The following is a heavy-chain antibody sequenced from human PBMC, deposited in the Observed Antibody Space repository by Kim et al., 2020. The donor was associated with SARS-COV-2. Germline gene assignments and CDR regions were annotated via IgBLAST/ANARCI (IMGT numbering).Heavy chain of an antibody. CDR3: APASDYYDSSGYGAY. CDR1: GGTFSSYA. D-gene: IGHD3-22*01. V-gene: IGHV1-69*13. CDR2: IIPIFGTA. Sequence: SVKVSCKASGGTFSSYAISWVRQAPGQGLEWMGGIIPIFGTANYAQKFQGRVTITADESTSTAYMELSSLRSEDTAVYYCAPASDYYDSSGYGAYWGQGTLVTVSS. J-gene: IGHJ4*02.